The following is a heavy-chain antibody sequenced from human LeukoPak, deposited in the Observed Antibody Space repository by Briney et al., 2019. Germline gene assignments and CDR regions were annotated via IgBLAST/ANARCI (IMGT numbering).Heavy chain of an antibody. CDR2: IYHSGST. Sequence: SETLSLTCAVSGYSISSGYYWGWIRQPPGKGLEWIGSIYHSGSTYYYPSLKSRVTISVDTSKNQFSLKLSSVTAADTAVYYCARQAVAGVSDWGQGTLVTVSS. V-gene: IGHV4-38-2*01. CDR1: GYSISSGYY. D-gene: IGHD6-19*01. CDR3: ARQAVAGVSD. J-gene: IGHJ4*02.